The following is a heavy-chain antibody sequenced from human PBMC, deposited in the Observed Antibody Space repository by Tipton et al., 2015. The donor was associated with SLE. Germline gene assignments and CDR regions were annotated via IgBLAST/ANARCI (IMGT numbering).Heavy chain of an antibody. Sequence: LTCAVYGGSFSGYYWSRIRQAPGKGLEWVGRIKSKTDGGTTDYAAPVKGRFTISRDDSKNTLYLQMNSLKTEDTAVYYCTTGSLVRSQYYFDYWGQGTLVTVSS. CDR1: GGSFSGYY. CDR3: TTGSLVRSQYYFDY. V-gene: IGHV3-15*01. CDR2: IKSKTDGGTT. D-gene: IGHD6-13*01. J-gene: IGHJ4*02.